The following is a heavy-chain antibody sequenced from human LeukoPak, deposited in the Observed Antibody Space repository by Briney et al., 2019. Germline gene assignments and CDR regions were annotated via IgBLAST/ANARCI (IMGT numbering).Heavy chain of an antibody. V-gene: IGHV3-23*01. CDR1: GFTFSRFP. CDR3: AKSKSSGWYYFDY. D-gene: IGHD6-19*01. CDR2: ISGSGGST. Sequence: PGGSLRLSCAASGFTFSRFPMHWVRQAPGKGLECVSAISGSGGSTYYADSVKGRFTISRDNSKNTLYLQINSLRAEDTAVYYCAKSKSSGWYYFDYWGQGTLVTVSS. J-gene: IGHJ4*02.